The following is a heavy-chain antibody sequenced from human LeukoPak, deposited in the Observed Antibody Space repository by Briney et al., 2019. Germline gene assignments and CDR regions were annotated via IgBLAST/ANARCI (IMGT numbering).Heavy chain of an antibody. CDR2: IYYSGST. CDR3: ARDGEYYDILTGYPWAFDI. V-gene: IGHV4-59*06. Sequence: PSETLSLTCTVSGGSISSYYWSWIRQHPGKGLEWIGYIYYSGSTYYNPSLKSRVTISVDTSKNQFSLKLSSVTAADTAVYYCARDGEYYDILTGYPWAFDIWGQGTMVTVSS. D-gene: IGHD3-9*01. J-gene: IGHJ3*02. CDR1: GGSISSYY.